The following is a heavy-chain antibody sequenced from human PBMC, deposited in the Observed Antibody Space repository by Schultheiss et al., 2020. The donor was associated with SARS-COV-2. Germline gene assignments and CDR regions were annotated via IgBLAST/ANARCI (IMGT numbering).Heavy chain of an antibody. CDR3: ARGGGTGTTWYFDY. D-gene: IGHD1-7*01. V-gene: IGHV3-11*04. Sequence: GESLKISCAASGFTFSDYYMSWIRQAPGKGLEWVSYISSSGSTIYYADSVKGRFTISRDNAKNSLYLQMNSLRAEDTAVYYCARGGGTGTTWYFDYWGQGTLVTVSS. CDR2: ISSSGSTI. CDR1: GFTFSDYY. J-gene: IGHJ4*02.